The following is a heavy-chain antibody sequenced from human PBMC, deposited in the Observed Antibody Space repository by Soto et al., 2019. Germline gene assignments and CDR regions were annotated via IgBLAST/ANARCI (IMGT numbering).Heavy chain of an antibody. J-gene: IGHJ6*03. CDR1: GGSISSYY. CDR3: AIYDYGPGSYYKGYYYYMDV. Sequence: SETLSLTCTVSGGSISSYYWSWIRQPPGKGLEWIGYIYYSGRTNYNPSLKSRVTISVDTPKNQFSLKLSSVTAADTAVYFFAIYDYGPGSYYKGYYYYMDVWGKGTTVTVSS. CDR2: IYYSGRT. D-gene: IGHD3-10*01. V-gene: IGHV4-59*08.